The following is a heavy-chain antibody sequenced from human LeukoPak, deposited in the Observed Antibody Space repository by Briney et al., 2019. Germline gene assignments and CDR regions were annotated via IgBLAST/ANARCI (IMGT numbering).Heavy chain of an antibody. J-gene: IGHJ4*02. CDR1: AFIFSGHW. CDR3: AREGGSYRPVDY. V-gene: IGHV3-7*03. Sequence: PGGSLRLSCEGSAFIFSGHWMNWVRQTPGKGLEWVASIKEDGSERQYVDSVKGRFSISRDNTKGSLFLQLNSLRAEDTAVYYCAREGGSYRPVDYWGQGTLVTVSS. D-gene: IGHD1-26*01. CDR2: IKEDGSER.